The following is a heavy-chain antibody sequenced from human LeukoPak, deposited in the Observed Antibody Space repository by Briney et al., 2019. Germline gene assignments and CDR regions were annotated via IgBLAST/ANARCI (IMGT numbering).Heavy chain of an antibody. CDR1: GFTFSSPA. D-gene: IGHD3-16*01. Sequence: GGSLRLSCAASGFTFSSPAMSWVRQARGKGLEWVSATSNSGTSTYFADSVKGRFTISRDNSKNTLYLQMNSLRAEDTAVYYCATVPRGYYFDYWGQGTLVTVSS. J-gene: IGHJ4*02. CDR3: ATVPRGYYFDY. CDR2: TSNSGTST. V-gene: IGHV3-23*01.